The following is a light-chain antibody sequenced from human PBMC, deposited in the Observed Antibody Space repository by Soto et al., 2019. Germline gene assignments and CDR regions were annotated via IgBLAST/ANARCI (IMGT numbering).Light chain of an antibody. CDR2: GAS. V-gene: IGKV3-15*01. J-gene: IGKJ3*01. CDR1: QSVSSN. Sequence: EIVMTQSPATLSVSPGERATLSCRASQSVSSNLAWYQQKPGQAPRLLIYGASTRATGIPLRFSGSGSGTEFTLTISSLQSEDFAVYYCQQYNNWPFTFGPGTKVDIK. CDR3: QQYNNWPFT.